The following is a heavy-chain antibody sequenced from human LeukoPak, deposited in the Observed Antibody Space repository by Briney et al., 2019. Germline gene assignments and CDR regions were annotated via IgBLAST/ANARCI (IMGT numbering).Heavy chain of an antibody. Sequence: GASVKVSCKASGYTFTSYYMHWVRQAPGQGLEWMGIINPSGGSTSYAQKFQGRVTMTRDTSTSTVYMELSSLRSKDTAVYYCAKGLIVGATKDAFDIWGQGTMVTVSS. CDR2: INPSGGST. J-gene: IGHJ3*02. CDR1: GYTFTSYY. V-gene: IGHV1-46*03. CDR3: AKGLIVGATKDAFDI. D-gene: IGHD1-26*01.